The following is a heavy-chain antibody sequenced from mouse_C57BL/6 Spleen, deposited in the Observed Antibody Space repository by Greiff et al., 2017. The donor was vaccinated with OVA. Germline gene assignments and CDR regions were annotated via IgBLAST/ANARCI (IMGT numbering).Heavy chain of an antibody. CDR1: GYAFSSSW. J-gene: IGHJ3*01. CDR2: IYPGDGDT. D-gene: IGHD2-4*01. V-gene: IGHV1-82*01. Sequence: QVQLKESGPELVKPGASVKISCKASGYAFSSSWMNWVKQRPGKGLEWIGRIYPGDGDTNYNGKFKGKATLTADKSSSTAYMQLSSLTSEDSAVYCCARRGIYDYDAGFAYWGQGTLVTVSA. CDR3: ARRGIYDYDAGFAY.